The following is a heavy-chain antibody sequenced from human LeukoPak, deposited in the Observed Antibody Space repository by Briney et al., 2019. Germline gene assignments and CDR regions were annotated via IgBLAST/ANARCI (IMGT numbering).Heavy chain of an antibody. CDR3: AIHSNYYDSSGYYYGAAGAFDI. V-gene: IGHV3-74*01. D-gene: IGHD3-22*01. J-gene: IGHJ3*02. Sequence: PGGSLRLSCAAPGFTFSSYWMHWVRQAPGKGLVWVSRTNRDGSSTSYADSVKGRFTISRDTAKNTMYLQMNSLRAEDTAVYYCAIHSNYYDSSGYYYGAAGAFDIWGQGTMVTVSS. CDR1: GFTFSSYW. CDR2: TNRDGSST.